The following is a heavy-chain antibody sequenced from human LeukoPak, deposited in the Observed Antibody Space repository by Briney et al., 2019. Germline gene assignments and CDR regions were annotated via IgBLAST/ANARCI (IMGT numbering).Heavy chain of an antibody. Sequence: GASVKVSCKASGYTFTSYAMHWVRQAPGQRLEWMGWINAGNGNTKYSQKFQGRVTITRDTSASTAYMELSSLRSEDTAVYYCARDLGYYGSAAPDYWGQGTLVTVSS. CDR3: ARDLGYYGSAAPDY. CDR1: GYTFTSYA. D-gene: IGHD3-10*01. J-gene: IGHJ4*02. CDR2: INAGNGNT. V-gene: IGHV1-3*01.